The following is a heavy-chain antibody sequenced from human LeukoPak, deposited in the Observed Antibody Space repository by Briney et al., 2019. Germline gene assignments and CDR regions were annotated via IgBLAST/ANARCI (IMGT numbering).Heavy chain of an antibody. CDR1: GGSISSGDYY. CDR3: ARFHFGEAGLKAAALAHYYMDV. D-gene: IGHD6-13*01. V-gene: IGHV4-30-4*02. Sequence: SETLSPTCTVSGGSISSGDYYWSWIRQPPGKGLEWIGYIYYIGNTFYNPSLKSRVTISVDTSKNQFSLKLSSVTAADTAVYYCARFHFGEAGLKAAALAHYYMDVWGKGTTVTVSS. J-gene: IGHJ6*03. CDR2: IYYIGNT.